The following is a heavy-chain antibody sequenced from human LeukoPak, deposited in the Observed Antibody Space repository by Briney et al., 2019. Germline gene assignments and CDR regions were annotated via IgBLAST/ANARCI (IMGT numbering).Heavy chain of an antibody. D-gene: IGHD6-13*01. CDR3: AREYSSSWYLDY. CDR2: IAYDGSNK. CDR1: GFTFGSYA. V-gene: IGHV3-30*04. J-gene: IGHJ4*02. Sequence: GGSLRLSYAASGFTFGSYAMRWVRQAPGKGLEWVAVIAYDGSNKYYADSVKGRFTISRDNSKNTLYLQMNRLRAEDTAVYYCAREYSSSWYLDYWGQGTLVTVSS.